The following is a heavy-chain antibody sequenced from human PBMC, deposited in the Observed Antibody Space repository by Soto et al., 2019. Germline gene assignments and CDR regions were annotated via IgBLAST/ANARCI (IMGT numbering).Heavy chain of an antibody. J-gene: IGHJ4*02. V-gene: IGHV1-69*06. CDR2: IIPMFGTA. Sequence: QVQLVQSGAEVKKPGSSVKVSCKASGGTFSNFALSWVRQAPGQGLEWMGGIIPMFGTANYAQKFQGRVTITAAKSTSTAYMELSSLRSEDTAVYYCAIWGGDFGGGGDYWGQGTLVTVSS. CDR3: AIWGGDFGGGGDY. CDR1: GGTFSNFA. D-gene: IGHD2-21*02.